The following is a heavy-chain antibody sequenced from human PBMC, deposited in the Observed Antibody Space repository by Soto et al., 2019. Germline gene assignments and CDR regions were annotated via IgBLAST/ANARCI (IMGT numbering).Heavy chain of an antibody. CDR2: IYYSGST. J-gene: IGHJ4*02. CDR3: AREAGLGYYDSSGYPYFDY. D-gene: IGHD3-22*01. CDR1: GGSISSGDYY. V-gene: IGHV4-30-4*01. Sequence: SETLSLSCTVSGGSISSGDYYWSWIRQPPGKGLEWIGYIYYSGSTYYNPSLKSRVTISVDTSTYQFSLKLSSVTAADTAVYHCAREAGLGYYDSSGYPYFDYWGQGTLVTVSS.